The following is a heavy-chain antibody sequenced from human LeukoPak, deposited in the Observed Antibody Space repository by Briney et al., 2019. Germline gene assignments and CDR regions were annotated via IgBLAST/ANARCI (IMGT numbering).Heavy chain of an antibody. CDR3: ARRAGSYFDY. Sequence: SDTLSLTCTVSGGSISSSSYYWGWIRKPPGKGLEWIVSIYYSGSTYYNPSLKSRVTISVDTSKNQFSLKLSSVTAADTAVYYCARRAGSYFDYWGQGTLVTVSS. CDR2: IYYSGST. CDR1: GGSISSSSYY. D-gene: IGHD3-10*01. J-gene: IGHJ4*02. V-gene: IGHV4-39*01.